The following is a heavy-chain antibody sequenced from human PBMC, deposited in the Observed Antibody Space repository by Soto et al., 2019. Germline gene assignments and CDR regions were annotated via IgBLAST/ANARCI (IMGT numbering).Heavy chain of an antibody. V-gene: IGHV3-48*02. CDR2: ISSRITTM. D-gene: IGHD3-22*01. CDR1: GFTFSSYS. Sequence: GGSLRLSCAASGFTFSSYSMNWVRQAPGKGLEWISYISSRITTMYYADSVKGRFTISRDNAKKLLYLQMNSLRDEDTAVYYCARDKYFYDRPGPMEDDYYYYGIDVWGPGTTVTVSS. CDR3: ARDKYFYDRPGPMEDDYYYYGIDV. J-gene: IGHJ6*02.